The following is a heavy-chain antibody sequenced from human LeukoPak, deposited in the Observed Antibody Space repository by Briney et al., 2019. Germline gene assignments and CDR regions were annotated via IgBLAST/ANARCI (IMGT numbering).Heavy chain of an antibody. Sequence: GGSLRLSCAAAGFTFSSYAMQWVRQAPGKGLERVADISSDGTNKYYADSVKCRFTISRNNSKKALCMHMNSLRADGTDEYYCAKGDSSGWCESNWFDTWGQGTLVTVSS. J-gene: IGHJ5*02. CDR2: ISSDGTNK. CDR3: AKGDSSGWCESNWFDT. V-gene: IGHV3-30*04. D-gene: IGHD6-19*01. CDR1: GFTFSSYA.